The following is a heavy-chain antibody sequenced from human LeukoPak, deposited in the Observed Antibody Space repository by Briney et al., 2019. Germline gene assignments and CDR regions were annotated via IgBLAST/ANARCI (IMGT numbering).Heavy chain of an antibody. V-gene: IGHV3-20*04. J-gene: IGHJ5*02. Sequence: GGSLRLSCAASGFTFDDYDMSWVRQVPGKGLEWVSGITWNGDKTSYADSVKGRFAISRDNTKNSLYLQMSSLRAEDTALDYCASDPFCSSTAGCYFEAWFDPWGPGTLVTVSS. CDR3: ASDPFCSSTAGCYFEAWFDP. D-gene: IGHD2-2*01. CDR2: ITWNGDKT. CDR1: GFTFDDYD.